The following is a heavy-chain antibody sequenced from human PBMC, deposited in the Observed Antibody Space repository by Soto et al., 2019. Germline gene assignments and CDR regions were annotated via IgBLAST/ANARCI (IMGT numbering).Heavy chain of an antibody. D-gene: IGHD3-22*01. V-gene: IGHV4-39*01. CDR1: GGSISSSSYY. Sequence: QLQLQESGPGLVKPSETLSLTCTVSGGSISSSSYYWGWIRQPPGKGLEWIGSIYYSGNTYYKPSLKSRVTISVDTSKKQFSLKLSSVTAADTAVYYCARLKGYYDRSGYYFDYWGQGTLVTVSS. J-gene: IGHJ4*02. CDR3: ARLKGYYDRSGYYFDY. CDR2: IYYSGNT.